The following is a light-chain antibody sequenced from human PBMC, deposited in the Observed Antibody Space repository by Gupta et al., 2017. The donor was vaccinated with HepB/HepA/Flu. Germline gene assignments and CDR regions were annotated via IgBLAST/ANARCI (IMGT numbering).Light chain of an antibody. CDR2: MNN. CDR3: YAWHASQSGNVV. J-gene: IGLJ2*01. CDR1: SASIGSNF. V-gene: IGLV1-47*01. Sequence: QSVLTQPPSASRTPGQRVTISCAGSSASIGSNFVYWYHLLPGTAPKLPIYMNNQPPEGAPERFSGSTSGTSASIATRTLRSAEEADYYYYAWHASQSGNVVFGRGTKLTVL.